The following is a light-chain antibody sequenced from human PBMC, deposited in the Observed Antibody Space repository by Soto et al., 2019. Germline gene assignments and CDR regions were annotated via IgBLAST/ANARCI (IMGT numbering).Light chain of an antibody. CDR3: QQYNSLWT. Sequence: DIQMTQSPSTLSASVGDRVTITCRASQSISSWLAWYQQKPGKAPKLLIYKASSLESGFPSRFSGSGSGTEFTLTISSLQPDDFAESDCQQYNSLWTFGQGTKVEIK. CDR1: QSISSW. J-gene: IGKJ1*01. CDR2: KAS. V-gene: IGKV1-5*03.